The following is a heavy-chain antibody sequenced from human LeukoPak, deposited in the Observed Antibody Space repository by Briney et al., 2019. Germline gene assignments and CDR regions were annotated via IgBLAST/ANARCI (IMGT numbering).Heavy chain of an antibody. D-gene: IGHD1-7*01. J-gene: IGHJ3*02. CDR3: ATSGTTQAFDI. Sequence: GGSLRLSCAASGFTFDDYAMHWVRQAPGKGLEWVSGISWNSGSIGYADSVKGRFTISRDNAKNSLYLQMNSLRAEDMALYYCATSGTTQAFDIWGQGTMVTVSS. V-gene: IGHV3-9*03. CDR2: ISWNSGSI. CDR1: GFTFDDYA.